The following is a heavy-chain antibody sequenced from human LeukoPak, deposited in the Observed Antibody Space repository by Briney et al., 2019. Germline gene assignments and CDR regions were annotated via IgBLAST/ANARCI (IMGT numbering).Heavy chain of an antibody. CDR2: IYHSGST. CDR1: GGSFSGYY. Sequence: SETLSLTCAVYGGSFSGYYWSWIRQPPGKGLEWIGEIYHSGSTNYNPSLKSRVTISVDTSKNQFSLKLSSVTAADTAVYYCARQGGGDRDYWGQGTLVTVSS. CDR3: ARQGGGDRDY. D-gene: IGHD2-21*02. J-gene: IGHJ4*02. V-gene: IGHV4-34*01.